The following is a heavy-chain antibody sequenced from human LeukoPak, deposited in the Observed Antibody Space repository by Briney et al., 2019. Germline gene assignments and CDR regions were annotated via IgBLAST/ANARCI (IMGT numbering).Heavy chain of an antibody. CDR1: GGSISSYY. V-gene: IGHV4-59*01. Sequence: PSETLSLTCTVSGGSISSYYWSWIRQPPGKGLEWIGYIYYSGSTNYNPSLKSRVTISVDTSKNQFSLKLSSVTAADTAVYYCARTSRWNYDQHNWFVPWGQGTLVTVSS. J-gene: IGHJ5*02. D-gene: IGHD1-7*01. CDR3: ARTSRWNYDQHNWFVP. CDR2: IYYSGST.